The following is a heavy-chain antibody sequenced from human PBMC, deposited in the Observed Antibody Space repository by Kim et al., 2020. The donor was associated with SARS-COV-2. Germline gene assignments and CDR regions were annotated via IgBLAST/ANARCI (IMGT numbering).Heavy chain of an antibody. CDR3: TRDGDLTTYYYGMDV. J-gene: IGHJ6*02. V-gene: IGHV3-49*04. CDR1: GFTFGDYA. CDR2: IRSKAYGGTT. Sequence: GGSLRLSCTASGFTFGDYAMSWVRQAPGKGLEWVGFIRSKAYGGTTEYAASVKGRFTISRDDSKSIAYLQMNSLKTEDTAVYYCTRDGDLTTYYYGMDVWGQGTTVTVSS. D-gene: IGHD4-17*01.